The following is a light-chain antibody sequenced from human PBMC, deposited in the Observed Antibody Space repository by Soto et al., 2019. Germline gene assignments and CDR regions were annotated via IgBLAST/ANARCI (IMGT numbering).Light chain of an antibody. V-gene: IGKV1-8*01. CDR1: QGISSY. CDR3: QQYYSYPLG. CDR2: AAS. J-gene: IGKJ3*01. Sequence: AIRMTQSPSSLSASTGDRVTITCRASQGISSYLAWYQQKPGKAPKLLIYAASTLQSGVPSRFSGSGSGTDFTLTISCLQSEDFATYYCQQYYSYPLGFGPGTKVDIK.